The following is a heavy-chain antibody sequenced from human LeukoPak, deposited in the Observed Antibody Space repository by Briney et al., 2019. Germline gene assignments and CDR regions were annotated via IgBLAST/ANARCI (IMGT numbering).Heavy chain of an antibody. CDR2: ISYSGST. CDR1: GGSISSSNYY. CDR3: VRVKSGSISDS. J-gene: IGHJ4*02. V-gene: IGHV4-39*07. Sequence: SETLSLTCTASGGSISSSNYYWGWIRQPPGKGLEWIASISYSGSTYYNPSVKSRVTISRDTSKNQFSLSLNSVTAADTAVYYCVRVKSGSISDSWGQGTLVTVSS. D-gene: IGHD1-26*01.